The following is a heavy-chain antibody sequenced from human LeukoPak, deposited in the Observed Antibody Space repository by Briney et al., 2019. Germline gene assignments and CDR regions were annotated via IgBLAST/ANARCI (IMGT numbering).Heavy chain of an antibody. V-gene: IGHV1-46*01. J-gene: IGHJ3*02. CDR1: GYTFTSYY. CDR2: INPSGGST. D-gene: IGHD5-24*01. CDR3: ARVESGDGYNWYAFDI. Sequence: ASVKVSCKASGYTFTSYYMHWVRQAPGQGLEWMGIINPSGGSTSYAQKLQGRVTMTRDMSTSTVYMELSSLRSEDTAVYYCARVESGDGYNWYAFDIWGQGTMVTVSS.